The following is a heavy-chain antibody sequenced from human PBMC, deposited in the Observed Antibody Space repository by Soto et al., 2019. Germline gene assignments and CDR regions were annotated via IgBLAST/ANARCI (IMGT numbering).Heavy chain of an antibody. CDR3: VRSQWLNNYWFFDL. CDR2: VGDDGSNP. D-gene: IGHD6-19*01. CDR1: GFRFRIYA. V-gene: IGHV3-23*01. Sequence: EMQLLESGGALVQPGGSLRLSCAASGFRFRIYAMTWVRQAPEKGLEWVSSVGDDGSNPYYSDSVKGRFTISRDNSENMLYLQMNSLRAVDTALYFCVRSQWLNNYWFFDLWGRGTLVTVSS. J-gene: IGHJ2*01.